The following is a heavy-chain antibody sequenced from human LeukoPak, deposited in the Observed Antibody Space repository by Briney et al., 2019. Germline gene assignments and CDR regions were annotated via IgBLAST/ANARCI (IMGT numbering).Heavy chain of an antibody. CDR3: ARASPYGDYGLDY. J-gene: IGHJ4*02. CDR1: GFTFSSYW. CDR2: IKQDGSEK. Sequence: GGSLRLSWAASGFTFSSYWMSWVRQAPGKGLEWVANIKQDGSEKYYVDSVKGRFTISRDNAKNSLYLQMNSLRAEDTAVYYCARASPYGDYGLDYWGQGTLVTVSS. D-gene: IGHD4-17*01. V-gene: IGHV3-7*01.